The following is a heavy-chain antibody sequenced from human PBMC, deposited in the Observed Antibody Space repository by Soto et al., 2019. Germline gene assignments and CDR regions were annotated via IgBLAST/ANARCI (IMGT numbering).Heavy chain of an antibody. D-gene: IGHD6-6*01. CDR2: IIPIFGTA. V-gene: IGHV1-69*13. CDR1: GGTFSSYA. Sequence: SVKVSCKASGGTFSSYAISWVRQAPGQGLEWMGGIIPIFGTANYAQKFQGRVTITADESTSTAYMELSSLRSEDTAVYYCAARIAARPSPFDPWGQGTLVTVSS. CDR3: AARIAARPSPFDP. J-gene: IGHJ5*02.